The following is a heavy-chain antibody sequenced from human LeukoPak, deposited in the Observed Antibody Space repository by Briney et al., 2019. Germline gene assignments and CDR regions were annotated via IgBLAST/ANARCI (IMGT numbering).Heavy chain of an antibody. J-gene: IGHJ4*02. D-gene: IGHD1-26*01. CDR1: GFTFSSYG. V-gene: IGHV3-33*01. Sequence: GGSLRLSCAASGFTFSSYGMHWVRQAPGKGLEWVAVIWYDGSNKYYADSVKGRFTISRDNSKNTLYLQMNSLRAEDTAVYYCAGDRATSYFDYWGQGALVTISS. CDR3: AGDRATSYFDY. CDR2: IWYDGSNK.